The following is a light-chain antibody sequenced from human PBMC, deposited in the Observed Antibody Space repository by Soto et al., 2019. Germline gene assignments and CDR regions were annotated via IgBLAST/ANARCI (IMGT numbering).Light chain of an antibody. V-gene: IGKV3-20*01. CDR1: QSVSSSY. CDR2: GAS. J-gene: IGKJ5*01. CDR3: QQYGSSPIA. Sequence: EIVLPQSPGTLSLSPGERATLSCRASQSVSSSYLAWYQQKPGQAPRLLIYGASSRATVIPDRFSGSGSGTDFTLTISGLEPEDGAVYYCQQYGSSPIAFGQGTRLEIK.